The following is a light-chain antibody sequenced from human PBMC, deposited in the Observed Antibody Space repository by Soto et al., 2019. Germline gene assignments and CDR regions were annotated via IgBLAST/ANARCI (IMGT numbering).Light chain of an antibody. V-gene: IGKV1-39*01. CDR3: QQSFNTPLR. CDR1: HNIGRF. CDR2: IPS. J-gene: IGKJ1*01. Sequence: DIQMTQSPSSLSASVGDRFTMTCRASHNIGRFLIWIRQKGGNALKLLFNIPSNLASGFPLSFRGSGSGQDFTLTISTLHPEDFATYYCQQSFNTPLRFGQGTRWIS.